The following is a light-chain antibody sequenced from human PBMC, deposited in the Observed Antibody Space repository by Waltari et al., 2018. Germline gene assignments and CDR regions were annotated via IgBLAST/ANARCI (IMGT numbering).Light chain of an antibody. J-gene: IGKJ3*01. Sequence: DIQMTQSPSALSASVGDRVTITCRASQSVSGWLAWYQHKPGRAPKLLIYKATFLESGVPSRFSGSGSGTDYTLTISSLQPDDFATYYCQQYHNFFTFGSGTTVDIK. CDR1: QSVSGW. CDR2: KAT. CDR3: QQYHNFFT. V-gene: IGKV1-5*03.